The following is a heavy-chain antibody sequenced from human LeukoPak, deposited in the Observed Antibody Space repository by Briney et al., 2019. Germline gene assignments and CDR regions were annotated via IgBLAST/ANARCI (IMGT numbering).Heavy chain of an antibody. J-gene: IGHJ5*02. Sequence: SETLSLTCAVSGGSIITNDYSWNWIRQPPGKGLEWIGYIYHNGATYYNPSLKSRVTMSLDGSKNQFSLRLNSVTAADTALYYCARGRGWNWFDPWGQGTLVTASS. CDR3: ARGRGWNWFDP. V-gene: IGHV4-30-2*01. D-gene: IGHD3-10*01. CDR1: GGSIITNDYS. CDR2: IYHNGAT.